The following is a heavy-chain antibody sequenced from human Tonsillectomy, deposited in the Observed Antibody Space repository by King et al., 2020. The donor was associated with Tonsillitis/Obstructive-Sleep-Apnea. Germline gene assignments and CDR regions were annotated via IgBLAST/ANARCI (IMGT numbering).Heavy chain of an antibody. J-gene: IGHJ4*02. CDR3: AKDLFWSGFFENYFDY. Sequence: VQLVESGGGLVQPGGSLRLSCAASGFTFSSYAMSWVRQAPGKGLEWVSAISGSGGSTYYADSVKGRFTISRDNSKNTLYLQMNSLRAEDTAVYYCAKDLFWSGFFENYFDYWGQGTLVTVSS. V-gene: IGHV3-23*04. D-gene: IGHD3-3*01. CDR2: ISGSGGST. CDR1: GFTFSSYA.